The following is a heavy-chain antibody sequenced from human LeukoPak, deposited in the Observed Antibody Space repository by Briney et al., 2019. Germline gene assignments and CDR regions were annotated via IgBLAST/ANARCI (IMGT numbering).Heavy chain of an antibody. Sequence: GGSLRLSCAASGFTSSSYGMHWVRQAPGKGLEWVAFIRYDGSNKYYADSVKGRFTISRDNSKNTLYLQMNSLRAEDTAVYYCAKDLERLSVDTAMVFVFWGQGTLVTVSS. CDR2: IRYDGSNK. V-gene: IGHV3-30*02. CDR1: GFTSSSYG. CDR3: AKDLERLSVDTAMVFVF. J-gene: IGHJ4*02. D-gene: IGHD5-18*01.